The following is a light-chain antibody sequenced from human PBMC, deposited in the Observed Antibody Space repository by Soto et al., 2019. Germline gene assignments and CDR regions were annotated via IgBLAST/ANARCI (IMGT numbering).Light chain of an antibody. V-gene: IGKV3-11*01. J-gene: IGKJ5*01. CDR2: DAS. CDR3: QQRSNWPPIT. CDR1: QSVSSY. Sequence: PGERATLSCRASQSVSSYLAWYQQKPGQAPRPLIYDASNRATGIPARFSGSGSGTDFTLTISSLEPEDFAVYYCQQRSNWPPITFGQGTRLEIK.